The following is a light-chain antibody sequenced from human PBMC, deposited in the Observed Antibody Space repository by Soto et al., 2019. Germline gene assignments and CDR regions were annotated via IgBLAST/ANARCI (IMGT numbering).Light chain of an antibody. J-gene: IGKJ3*01. CDR2: GAS. CDR1: QSVSGNS. CDR3: EKYGSSPYT. V-gene: IGKV3-20*01. Sequence: EIVVTQSPVTLSLSPGERATLSCRASQSVSGNSLAWYQQRPGQAPRLLIYGASSRATGTPDRFSGSGSGTDFTLTISRLNPEDFAVYYCEKYGSSPYTFGPGNKVEIK.